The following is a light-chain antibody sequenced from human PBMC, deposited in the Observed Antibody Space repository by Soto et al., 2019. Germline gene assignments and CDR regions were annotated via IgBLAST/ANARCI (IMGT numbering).Light chain of an antibody. CDR3: QHPGT. V-gene: IGKV1-39*01. J-gene: IGKJ1*01. CDR1: QSIGKF. CDR2: AAS. Sequence: DIQMTQSPSSLSASVGDRLTITCRASQSIGKFLNWYQQKPGTAPNLLISAASSLQSGVPSRFSGTGSGTEFTLTISSLQPEDFATYYCQHPGTFGQGTKVEIK.